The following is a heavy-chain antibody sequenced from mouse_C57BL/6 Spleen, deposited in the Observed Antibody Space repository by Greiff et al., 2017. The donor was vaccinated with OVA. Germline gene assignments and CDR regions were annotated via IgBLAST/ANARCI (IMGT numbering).Heavy chain of an antibody. CDR1: GYAFSSSW. V-gene: IGHV1-82*01. D-gene: IGHD2-4*01. CDR2: IYPGAGDT. J-gene: IGHJ2*01. Sequence: QVQLKESGPELVKPGASVKISCKASGYAFSSSWMNWVKQRPGKGLEWIGRIYPGAGDTNYNGKFKGKATLTADKSSSTAYMQLISLTSEDSAVYFCARVDDDGDYWGQGTTLTVSS. CDR3: ARVDDDGDY.